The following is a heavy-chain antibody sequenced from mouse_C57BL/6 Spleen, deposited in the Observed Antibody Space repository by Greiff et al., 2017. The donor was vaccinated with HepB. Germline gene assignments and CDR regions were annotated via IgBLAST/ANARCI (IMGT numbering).Heavy chain of an antibody. D-gene: IGHD4-1*01. Sequence: EVQLQQSGPELVKPGASVKISCKASGYTFTDYYMNWVKQSHGKSLEWIGDINHNNGGTSYNQKFKGKATLTVDKSSSTAYMALRSLTSEDSAVYYCARWGDWDDFDYWGQGTTLTVSS. CDR3: ARWGDWDDFDY. V-gene: IGHV1-26*01. J-gene: IGHJ2*01. CDR2: INHNNGGT. CDR1: GYTFTDYY.